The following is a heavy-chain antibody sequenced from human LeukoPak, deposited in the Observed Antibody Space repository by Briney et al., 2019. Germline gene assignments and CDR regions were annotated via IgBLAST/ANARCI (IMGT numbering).Heavy chain of an antibody. D-gene: IGHD6-19*01. V-gene: IGHV3-23*01. CDR1: GFTFSSYT. Sequence: PGGSLRLSCAASGFTFSSYTITWFRQAPGKGLEWVSSISGSGGSTYYADSVKGRFTISRDNSKNTLFLQMNSLRAEDTAIYYCAKRNSGWNFDYWGQGTLVTVSS. CDR3: AKRNSGWNFDY. J-gene: IGHJ4*02. CDR2: ISGSGGST.